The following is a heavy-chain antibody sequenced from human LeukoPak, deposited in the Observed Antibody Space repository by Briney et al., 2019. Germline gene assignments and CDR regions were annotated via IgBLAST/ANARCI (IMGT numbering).Heavy chain of an antibody. CDR3: ARANYDYDFWRVNWFNP. CDR2: IYYSGST. D-gene: IGHD3-3*01. Sequence: SETLSVTCTVSGGSISSDYWSCIRQPPGKGLEWIGYIYYSGSTNYNPSLKSRVTISVDTSKNRFSLKLSSVTAADTAVYYCARANYDYDFWRVNWFNPWGQGTLVTVSS. V-gene: IGHV4-59*01. J-gene: IGHJ5*02. CDR1: GGSISSDY.